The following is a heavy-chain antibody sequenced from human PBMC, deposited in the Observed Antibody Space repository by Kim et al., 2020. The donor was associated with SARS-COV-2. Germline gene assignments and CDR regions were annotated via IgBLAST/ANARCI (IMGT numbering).Heavy chain of an antibody. D-gene: IGHD1-26*01. V-gene: IGHV3-7*01. CDR3: ARDYSGSYYRYFDY. Sequence: VDSVKGRFTISRDNAKNSLYLQMNSLRAEDTAVYYCARDYSGSYYRYFDYWGQGTLVTVSS. J-gene: IGHJ4*02.